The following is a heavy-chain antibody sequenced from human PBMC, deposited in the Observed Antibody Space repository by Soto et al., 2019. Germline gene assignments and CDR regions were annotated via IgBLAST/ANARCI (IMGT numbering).Heavy chain of an antibody. CDR3: AGGREGGTYYYDSSGYDSPGYFQH. Sequence: SEMLSLTCTVSGGSISSYYWSWIRQPPGKGLEWIGYIYYSGSTNYDPSLKSRVTISVDTSKNQFSLKLSSVTAADTAVYYCAGGREGGTYYYDSSGYDSPGYFQHWGQGTLVTVS. CDR2: IYYSGST. D-gene: IGHD3-22*01. V-gene: IGHV4-59*01. J-gene: IGHJ1*01. CDR1: GGSISSYY.